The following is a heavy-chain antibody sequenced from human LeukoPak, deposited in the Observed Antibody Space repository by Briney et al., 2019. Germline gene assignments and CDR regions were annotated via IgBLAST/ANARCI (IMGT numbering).Heavy chain of an antibody. CDR1: GGTFSSYA. J-gene: IGHJ1*01. CDR2: IIPIFGTA. Sequence: SVKISCKASGGTFSSYAISWVRQAPGQGLEWMGGIIPIFGTANYAQKFQGRVTITADKSTSTAYMELSSLRSEDTAVYYCARHYDFWSGYQTPEYFQHWGQGTLVTVSS. D-gene: IGHD3-3*01. V-gene: IGHV1-69*06. CDR3: ARHYDFWSGYQTPEYFQH.